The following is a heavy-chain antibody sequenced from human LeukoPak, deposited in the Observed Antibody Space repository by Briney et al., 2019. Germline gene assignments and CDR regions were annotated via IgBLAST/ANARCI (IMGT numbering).Heavy chain of an antibody. CDR3: ARGRPTNLGGIY. Sequence: ASVKVSCKASGYTFTSHHINWLRQAAGQGLEWMGWMNPGSGNTVSAQKFQGRVTMTWDTSISTAYMELSSLRSEDTAVYYCARGRPTNLGGIYWGQGTLVTVPS. D-gene: IGHD7-27*01. J-gene: IGHJ4*02. V-gene: IGHV1-8*01. CDR2: MNPGSGNT. CDR1: GYTFTSHH.